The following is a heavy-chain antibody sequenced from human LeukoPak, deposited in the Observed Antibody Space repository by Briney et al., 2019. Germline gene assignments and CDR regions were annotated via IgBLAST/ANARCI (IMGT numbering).Heavy chain of an antibody. Sequence: GGSLRLSCAASGFIFSDYYVTWLRQAPGKGLEWISYISETGTTIHYAASVKGRFTVSRDNTKNSLYLQMNSLRVEDTAVYYCARDAYYYSSDQWGRGTLVTVSS. CDR2: ISETGTTI. V-gene: IGHV3-11*04. CDR3: ARDAYYYSSDQ. CDR1: GFIFSDYY. J-gene: IGHJ4*02. D-gene: IGHD3-10*01.